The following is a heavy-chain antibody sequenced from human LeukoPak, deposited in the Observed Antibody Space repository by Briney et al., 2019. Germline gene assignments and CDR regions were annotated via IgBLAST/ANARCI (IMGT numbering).Heavy chain of an antibody. CDR3: GRGGGGYYYYFDY. CDR2: IYHSGST. D-gene: IGHD3-22*01. J-gene: IGHJ4*02. V-gene: IGHV4-30-2*01. CDR1: GGSISSGGYS. Sequence: SETLSLTCAVSGGSISSGGYSWSWIRQPPGKGLEWIGYIYHSGSTYYNPSLKSRVTISVDRSKNQFSLKLSSVTAADTAVYYCGRGGGGYYYYFDYWGQGTLVTVSS.